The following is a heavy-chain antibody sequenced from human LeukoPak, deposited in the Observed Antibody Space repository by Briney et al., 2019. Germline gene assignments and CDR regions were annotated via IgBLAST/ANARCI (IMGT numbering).Heavy chain of an antibody. Sequence: GGSLRLSCAASGFTFSSYSMNWVRQAPGKGLEWVSSISSSSSYIYYADSVKGRFTISRDNAKNSLYLQMSSLRAEDTAVYYCARDSPSAYYFDYWGQGTLVTVSS. CDR3: ARDSPSAYYFDY. J-gene: IGHJ4*02. V-gene: IGHV3-21*01. CDR2: ISSSSSYI. CDR1: GFTFSSYS. D-gene: IGHD6-19*01.